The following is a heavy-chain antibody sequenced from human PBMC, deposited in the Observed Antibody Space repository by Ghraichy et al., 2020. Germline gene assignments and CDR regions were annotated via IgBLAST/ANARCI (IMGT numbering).Heavy chain of an antibody. V-gene: IGHV3-48*03. CDR2: ISSSGSTI. CDR3: ARWYPGGGYDDYYFDY. CDR1: GFTFSSYE. J-gene: IGHJ4*02. D-gene: IGHD5-12*01. Sequence: GESLNISCAASGFTFSSYEMNWVRQAPGKGLEWVSYISSSGSTIYYADSVKGRFTISRDNAKNSLYLQMNSLRAEDTAVYYCARWYPGGGYDDYYFDYWGQGTLVTVSS.